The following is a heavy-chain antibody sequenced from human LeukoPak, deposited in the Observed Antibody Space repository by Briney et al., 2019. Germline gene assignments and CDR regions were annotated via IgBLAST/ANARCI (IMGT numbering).Heavy chain of an antibody. CDR2: ISSSGSTI. CDR3: ARGKYGGYVGFDY. CDR1: GFTFSSYE. Sequence: SGGSLRLSCAASGFTFSSYEMNWVRQAPGKGLEWVSYISSSGSTIYYADSVKGRFTISRDNAKNSLYLQMNSLRAEDTAVYYCARGKYGGYVGFDYWGQGTLITVSS. J-gene: IGHJ4*02. V-gene: IGHV3-48*03. D-gene: IGHD5-12*01.